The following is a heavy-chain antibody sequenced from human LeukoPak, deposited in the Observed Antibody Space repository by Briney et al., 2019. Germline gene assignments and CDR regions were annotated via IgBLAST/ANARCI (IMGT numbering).Heavy chain of an antibody. V-gene: IGHV3-20*04. J-gene: IGHJ4*02. CDR1: GFTFDDYD. CDR3: AKDQNWEGGY. D-gene: IGHD7-27*01. Sequence: PGGSLRLSCAASGFTFDDYDISWVRQAPGKGLEWVSNINWNGNNIYYGDSVKGRFTISRDNAKNSVYLQMNGLRAEDTALYYCAKDQNWEGGYWGQGTLVTVSS. CDR2: INWNGNNI.